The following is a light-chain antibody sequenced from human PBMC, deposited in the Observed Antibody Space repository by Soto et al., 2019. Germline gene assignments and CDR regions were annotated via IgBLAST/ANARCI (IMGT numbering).Light chain of an antibody. J-gene: IGKJ3*01. CDR2: SAS. CDR3: QKFNNYPPT. V-gene: IGKV1-9*01. Sequence: DIQLTQSPSFQSASEGDRVTITCRASQDIHVFLAWYQHKPGKAPRLLIDSASTLQSGVPSRFSGSRSGTEFTLTISSLQPEDTATYNCQKFNNYPPTFGPGTKVNIK. CDR1: QDIHVF.